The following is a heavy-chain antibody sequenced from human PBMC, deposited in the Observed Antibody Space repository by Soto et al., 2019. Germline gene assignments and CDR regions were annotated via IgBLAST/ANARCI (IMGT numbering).Heavy chain of an antibody. Sequence: QVQLVESGGGVVQPGRSLRLSCAASGFTFSNYVMHWVRQAPGKGLEWVAATSYDGGDKYYVASVKGRFTITRDKSKSTRNLQMNSRRAEDTAVYYCAKESVPDYYHPGMDVWGRGTTVTVSS. CDR3: AKESVPDYYHPGMDV. CDR2: TSYDGGDK. J-gene: IGHJ6*02. V-gene: IGHV3-30*18. CDR1: GFTFSNYV.